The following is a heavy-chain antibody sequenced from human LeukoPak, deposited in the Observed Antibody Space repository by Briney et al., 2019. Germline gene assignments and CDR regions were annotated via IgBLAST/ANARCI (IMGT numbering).Heavy chain of an antibody. CDR3: ASFPPYMVRTDAFDI. CDR2: ISRSSAYI. D-gene: IGHD3-10*01. J-gene: IGHJ3*02. CDR1: GFTLSSYS. V-gene: IGHV3-21*01. Sequence: KPGGSLRPSCAASGFTLSSYSMNWVRQAPGKGPEWVSSISRSSAYIYYADSVKGRFTISRDNAKNSLYLQMNSLRAEDTAVYYCASFPPYMVRTDAFDIWGQGTMVTVSS.